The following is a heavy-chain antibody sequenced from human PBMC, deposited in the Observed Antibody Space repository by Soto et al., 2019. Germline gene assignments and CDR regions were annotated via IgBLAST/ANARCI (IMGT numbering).Heavy chain of an antibody. Sequence: PGGSLRLSCEVSGFTLSNSGIHWVRQAPDKGLEWVATIAYEGKTANYADSAKGRFTISRDISKSTVYLQMNSLRREDTATYCCAKSTSGYGGASDFWGQGTVVTVS. D-gene: IGHD4-17*01. J-gene: IGHJ4*02. CDR1: GFTLSNSG. CDR2: IAYEGKTA. V-gene: IGHV3-30*18. CDR3: AKSTSGYGGASDF.